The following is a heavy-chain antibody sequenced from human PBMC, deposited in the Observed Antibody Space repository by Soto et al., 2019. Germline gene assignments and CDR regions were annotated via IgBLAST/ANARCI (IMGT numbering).Heavy chain of an antibody. J-gene: IGHJ4*02. D-gene: IGHD5-12*01. CDR1: GFTFSDYY. CDR2: ISSSSSYT. V-gene: IGHV3-11*05. Sequence: QVQLVESGGGLVKPGGSLRLSCAASGFTFSDYYMSWIRQAPGKGLEWVSYISSSSSYTNYADSVKGRFTISRDNAKNLLDLQMNSQRAEDTAVYYCARDGSGYDLAPDYWGQGTLVTVSS. CDR3: ARDGSGYDLAPDY.